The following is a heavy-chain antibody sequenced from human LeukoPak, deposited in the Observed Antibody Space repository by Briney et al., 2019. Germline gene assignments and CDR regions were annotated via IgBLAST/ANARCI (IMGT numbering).Heavy chain of an antibody. CDR1: GFTFSSYS. CDR2: ISSSSSTI. V-gene: IGHV3-48*02. Sequence: PWGSLRLSCAASGFTFSSYSMNWVRQAPGKGLEWVSYISSSSSTIYYADSVKGRFTISRDNAKNSLYLQMNSLRDEGTAVYYFARDLSEIVVVPEYYFDYWGQGTLVPVS. D-gene: IGHD3-22*01. CDR3: ARDLSEIVVVPEYYFDY. J-gene: IGHJ4*02.